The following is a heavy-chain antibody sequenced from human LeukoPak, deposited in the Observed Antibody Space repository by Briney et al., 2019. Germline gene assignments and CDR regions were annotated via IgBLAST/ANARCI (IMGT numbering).Heavy chain of an antibody. CDR1: GGTFSSYA. CDR3: ARGSYWRPYYYYMDV. V-gene: IGHV1-69*06. J-gene: IGHJ6*03. CDR2: IIPIFGTA. D-gene: IGHD1-1*01. Sequence: ASVKVSCTASGGTFSSYAISWVRQAPGQGLEWMGGIIPIFGTANYAQKFQGRVTITADKSTSTAYMELSSLRSEDTAVYYCARGSYWRPYYYYMDVWGKGTTVTVSS.